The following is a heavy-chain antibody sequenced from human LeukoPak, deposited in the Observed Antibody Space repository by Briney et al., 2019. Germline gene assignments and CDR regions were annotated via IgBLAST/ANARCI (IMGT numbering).Heavy chain of an antibody. CDR1: GFTFSDYY. V-gene: IGHV3-11*01. J-gene: IGHJ3*02. CDR3: ARYRTNGYQDAFDI. Sequence: GGSLRLSCAASGFTFSDYYMSWIRQAPGKGLEWVSYISSSGSTIYYADSVKGRFTISRDNAKNSLYLQMNSLRAEDTAVYYCARYRTNGYQDAFDIWGQGTMVTVSS. D-gene: IGHD5-18*01. CDR2: ISSSGSTI.